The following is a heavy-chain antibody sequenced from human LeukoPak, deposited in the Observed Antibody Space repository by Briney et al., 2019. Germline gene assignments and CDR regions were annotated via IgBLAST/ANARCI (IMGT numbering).Heavy chain of an antibody. CDR1: GFTVSSYG. CDR2: ISYDGSNK. D-gene: IGHD1-26*01. Sequence: GGSLRLSCAASGFTVSSYGMLWVRQAPGKGLEWVAVISYDGSNKYYADSVKGRFTISRDNSKNTLYLQMNSLRAEDTAVYYCAKDQSSVGADYWGQGTLVTVSS. CDR3: AKDQSSVGADY. J-gene: IGHJ4*02. V-gene: IGHV3-30*18.